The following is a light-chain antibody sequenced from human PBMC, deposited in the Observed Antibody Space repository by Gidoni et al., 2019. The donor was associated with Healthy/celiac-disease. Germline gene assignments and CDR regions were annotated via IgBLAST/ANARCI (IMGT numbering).Light chain of an antibody. V-gene: IGLV2-8*01. CDR3: SSYACSSYV. Sequence: QSALTQPPSASGSPGKSVTISCTGTSSDVCGYHYVSWYQQHPGKAPKLTIDEVSKRPSGVPDRFSGSKSGNTASLTVSWLQAEDDADYYCSSYACSSYVFGTGTKVTVL. J-gene: IGLJ1*01. CDR2: EVS. CDR1: SSDVCGYHY.